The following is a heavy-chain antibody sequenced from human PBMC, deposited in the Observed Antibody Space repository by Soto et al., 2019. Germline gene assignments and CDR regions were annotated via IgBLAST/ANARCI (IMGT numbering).Heavy chain of an antibody. CDR1: GGTFSSYA. CDR3: AREVVGATTDYWYFDL. V-gene: IGHV1-69*01. CDR2: IIPIFGTA. D-gene: IGHD1-26*01. J-gene: IGHJ2*01. Sequence: QVQLVQSGAEVKKPGSSVKVSCKASGGTFSSYAISWVRQAPGQGLEWMGGIIPIFGTANYAQKFQGRVTITADDSPSTAYMELSSLSSEDTAVYYCAREVVGATTDYWYFDLWGRGTLVTVSS.